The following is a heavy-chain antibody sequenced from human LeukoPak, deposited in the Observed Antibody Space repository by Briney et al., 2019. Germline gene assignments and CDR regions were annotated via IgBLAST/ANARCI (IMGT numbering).Heavy chain of an antibody. Sequence: SETLSLTCTVSGGSISSYYWSWIRQPPGKGLEWIGYIYYSGSTNYNPSLKSRVTISVDTSKNQFSLRLSSVTAADTAVYYCARDVEGTVRYCSGGSCYFSGNWFDPWGQGTLVTVSS. CDR1: GGSISSYY. CDR2: IYYSGST. V-gene: IGHV4-59*01. D-gene: IGHD2-15*01. CDR3: ARDVEGTVRYCSGGSCYFSGNWFDP. J-gene: IGHJ5*02.